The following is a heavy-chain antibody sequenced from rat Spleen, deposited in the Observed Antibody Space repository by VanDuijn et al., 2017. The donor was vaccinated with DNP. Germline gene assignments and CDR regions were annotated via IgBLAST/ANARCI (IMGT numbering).Heavy chain of an antibody. V-gene: IGHV3-1*01. CDR3: ARWKIGPHYFDY. J-gene: IGHJ2*01. D-gene: IGHD1-5*01. CDR1: GHSITSNY. Sequence: EIQLQESGPGLVKPSQSLSLTCSVTGHSITSNYWGWIRKFPGNKMEWIGHISYSGRTTYNPSLKSRISITRDTSKNQFFLQLNSVCTEDTATYYCARWKIGPHYFDYWGQGGMVTVSS. CDR2: ISYSGRT.